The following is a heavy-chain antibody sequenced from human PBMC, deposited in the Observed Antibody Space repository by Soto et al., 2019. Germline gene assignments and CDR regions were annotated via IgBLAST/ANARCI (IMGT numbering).Heavy chain of an antibody. Sequence: PSETLSLTCTVSGDSISNYYWNWIRQPPGKGLEWIGHISYSGSTYYNPSLKSRVTTSVDTSKNQFSLKLTSVTAADTAVYYCARLLWFGESHFDYWGQGTLVTVS. V-gene: IGHV4-59*08. CDR3: ARLLWFGESHFDY. D-gene: IGHD3-10*01. CDR1: GDSISNYY. CDR2: ISYSGST. J-gene: IGHJ4*02.